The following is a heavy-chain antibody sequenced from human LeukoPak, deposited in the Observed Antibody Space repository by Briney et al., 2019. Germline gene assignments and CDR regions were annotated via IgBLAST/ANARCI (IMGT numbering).Heavy chain of an antibody. V-gene: IGHV4-34*01. CDR2: INHSGST. Sequence: SETLSLTCAVYGGSFSGYYWSWIRQPPGKGLEWIGEINHSGSTNYNPSLKSRVTISVDTSKNQFSLKLSSVTAADTAVYYCARGGTTGTTTLWYYYYYMDVWGKGTTVTVSS. D-gene: IGHD1-1*01. CDR1: GGSFSGYY. CDR3: ARGGTTGTTTLWYYYYYMDV. J-gene: IGHJ6*03.